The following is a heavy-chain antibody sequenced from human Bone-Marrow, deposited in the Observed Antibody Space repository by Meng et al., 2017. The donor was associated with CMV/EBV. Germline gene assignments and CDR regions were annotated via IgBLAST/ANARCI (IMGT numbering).Heavy chain of an antibody. J-gene: IGHJ4*01. V-gene: IGHV3-23*01. D-gene: IGHD6-6*01. CDR1: GFTFTSYA. CDR3: AKPYSSSINRYFAD. Sequence: GESLKISCAASGFTFTSYAMSWVRQAPGKGLEWVSAISGSAVNTYYGDSVKGRFTISRDNSKNTLYLQMNSLRTEDTAVYYCAKPYSSSINRYFADWGQGPRVTCSS. CDR2: ISGSAVNT.